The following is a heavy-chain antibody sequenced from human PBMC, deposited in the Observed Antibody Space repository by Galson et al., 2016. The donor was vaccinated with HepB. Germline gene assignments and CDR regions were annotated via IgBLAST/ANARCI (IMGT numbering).Heavy chain of an antibody. V-gene: IGHV3-74*03. D-gene: IGHD3-9*01. J-gene: IGHJ6*02. CDR1: GFIFTNYW. Sequence: SLTLSCAASGFIFTNYWMHWVRQAPGKGLVWVSRISGEGRNLKYADSVKGRFTISRDNAKDTLYLQMSGLRAEDTAVYFCARDPTRYDILTGWSRYGLDLWGQGTTVTVSS. CDR3: ARDPTRYDILTGWSRYGLDL. CDR2: ISGEGRNL.